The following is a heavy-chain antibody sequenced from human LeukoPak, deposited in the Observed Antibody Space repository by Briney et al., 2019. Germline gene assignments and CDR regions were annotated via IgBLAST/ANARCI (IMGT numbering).Heavy chain of an antibody. CDR3: ARDPGAAGMGTDV. J-gene: IGHJ6*02. CDR2: IIPIFGTA. Sequence: EASVKVSCKASGGTFSSYAISWVRQAPGQGLEWMGGIIPIFGTANYAQKFQGRVTITADKSTSTAYMELSSLRSEDTAVYYCARDPGAAGMGTDVWGQGTTVTVSS. CDR1: GGTFSSYA. D-gene: IGHD6-13*01. V-gene: IGHV1-69*06.